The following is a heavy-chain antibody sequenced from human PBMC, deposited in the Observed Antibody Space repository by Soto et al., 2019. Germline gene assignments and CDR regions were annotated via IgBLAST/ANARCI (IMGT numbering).Heavy chain of an antibody. CDR1: GFTFSSYA. V-gene: IGHV3-23*01. CDR3: AKARADSNYSYYYYYMDV. CDR2: ISGSGGST. D-gene: IGHD4-4*01. Sequence: GGSLRLSCAASGFTFSSYAMSWVRQAPGKGLEWVSAISGSGGSTYYADSVKGRFTISRDNSKNTLYRQMNSLRAEDTAVYYCAKARADSNYSYYYYYMDVWGKGTTVTVSS. J-gene: IGHJ6*03.